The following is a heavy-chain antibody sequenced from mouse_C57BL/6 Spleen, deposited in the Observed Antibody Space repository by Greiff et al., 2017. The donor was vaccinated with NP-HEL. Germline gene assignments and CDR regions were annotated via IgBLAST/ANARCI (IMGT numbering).Heavy chain of an antibody. V-gene: IGHV1-80*01. J-gene: IGHJ1*03. CDR2: IYPGDGDT. CDR3: ARVGYGYDGSYWYFDV. CDR1: GYAFSSYW. D-gene: IGHD2-2*01. Sequence: VKLQESGAELVKPGASVKISCKASGYAFSSYWMNWVKQRPGKGLEWIGQIYPGDGDTNYNGKFKGKATLTADKSSSTAYMQLSSLTSEDSAVYFCARVGYGYDGSYWYFDVWGTGTTVTVSS.